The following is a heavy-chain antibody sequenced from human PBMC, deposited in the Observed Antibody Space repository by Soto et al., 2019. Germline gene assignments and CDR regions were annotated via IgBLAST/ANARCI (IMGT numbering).Heavy chain of an antibody. Sequence: SETLSHPCAVYGGYFIDHCCRRIRQTPRKGLEWIGEINHSGSTNYNPSLKSRVTISVDTSKNQFSLKLSSVTAADTAVYYCARGEGSSWYGGRAFDIWGQGTMVTVSS. CDR2: INHSGST. V-gene: IGHV4-34*01. CDR3: ARGEGSSWYGGRAFDI. J-gene: IGHJ3*02. D-gene: IGHD6-13*01. CDR1: GGYFIDHC.